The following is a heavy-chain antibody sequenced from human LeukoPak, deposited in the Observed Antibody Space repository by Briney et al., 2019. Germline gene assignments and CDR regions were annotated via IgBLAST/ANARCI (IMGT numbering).Heavy chain of an antibody. CDR2: ISSSSSYI. J-gene: IGHJ6*03. Sequence: GGSLRLSCAASGFTFSSYSMNWVRQAPGKGLEWVSSISSSSSYIYYADSVKGRFTISRDNAKNSLYLQMNSLRAEDTAVYYCARDFRERYSSGWYRSINKYYYMDVWGKGTTVTVSS. V-gene: IGHV3-21*01. CDR1: GFTFSSYS. D-gene: IGHD6-19*01. CDR3: ARDFRERYSSGWYRSINKYYYMDV.